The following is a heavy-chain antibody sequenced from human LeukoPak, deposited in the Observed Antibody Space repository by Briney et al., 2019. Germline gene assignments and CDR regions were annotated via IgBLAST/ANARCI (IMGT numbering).Heavy chain of an antibody. V-gene: IGHV3-9*01. CDR1: GFAFHNYA. Sequence: PGRSLRLSCVGSGFAFHNYAMHWVRRPPGKGLEGVSAINWNSDTKAYADSVKGRFTISRDRARNSLNLQMDSLRPEDTALYYCAKDTGGNGAYFYAMDVWGQGTSVTVSS. CDR3: AKDTGGNGAYFYAMDV. D-gene: IGHD4-23*01. J-gene: IGHJ6*02. CDR2: INWNSDTK.